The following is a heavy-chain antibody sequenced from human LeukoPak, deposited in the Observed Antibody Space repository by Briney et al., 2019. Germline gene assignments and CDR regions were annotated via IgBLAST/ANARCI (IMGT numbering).Heavy chain of an antibody. CDR1: VYTFTGYY. CDR3: ARDRYCSSTSCYKADDFDI. D-gene: IGHD2-2*02. J-gene: IGHJ3*02. V-gene: IGHV1-2*02. Sequence: ASVNVSGKTSVYTFTGYYMHWVRQAPGQVLEWMGSINPNSGGTNYAQKFQVRVTMTSDTSISTAYRELSRLRSDDTDVYYCARDRYCSSTSCYKADDFDIWGQGTMVTVSS. CDR2: INPNSGGT.